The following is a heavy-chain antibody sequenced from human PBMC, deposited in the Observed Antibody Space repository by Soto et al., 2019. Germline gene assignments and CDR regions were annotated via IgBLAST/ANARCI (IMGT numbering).Heavy chain of an antibody. Sequence: QVQLVQSGAELGKPGASVKVSCTASGYTFTTYGITWVRQSPGQGLEWMGWISAHTGNTKFAQKFQGRVTLTTDSSTTTAYMELRALRPDDTAIYYCARDHGSWILDYWGPGSLVIVSS. CDR1: GYTFTTYG. CDR3: ARDHGSWILDY. CDR2: ISAHTGNT. D-gene: IGHD3-10*01. J-gene: IGHJ4*02. V-gene: IGHV1-18*04.